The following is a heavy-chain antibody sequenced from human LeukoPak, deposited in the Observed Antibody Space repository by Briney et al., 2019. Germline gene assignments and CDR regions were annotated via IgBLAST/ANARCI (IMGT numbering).Heavy chain of an antibody. CDR2: INHSGST. J-gene: IGHJ6*03. CDR3: ARGIAARHYYYYYMDV. Sequence: MPSETLSLTCAVYGGSFSGYYWSWIRQRPGKGLEWIGEINHSGSTNYNPSLKSRVTISVDTSKNQFSLKLSSVTAADTAVYYCARGIAARHYYYYYMDVWGKGTTVTVSS. V-gene: IGHV4-34*01. D-gene: IGHD6-6*01. CDR1: GGSFSGYY.